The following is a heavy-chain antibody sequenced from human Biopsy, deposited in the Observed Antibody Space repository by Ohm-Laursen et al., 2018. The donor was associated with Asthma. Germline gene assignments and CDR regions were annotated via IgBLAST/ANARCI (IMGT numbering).Heavy chain of an antibody. J-gene: IGHJ4*02. CDR3: ARNLPGYTYGPFEG. CDR2: IYYSGET. Sequence: TPSLTCTFSGPSITTSPSYWSWLRLLPGKGLEWIGCIYYSGETFFNPSLKNPLFMSLDSSKNQFSLKMTSVTVADTAVYFCARNLPGYTYGPFEGWGQGTLVTVSS. D-gene: IGHD5-18*01. V-gene: IGHV4-31*01. CDR1: GPSITTSPSY.